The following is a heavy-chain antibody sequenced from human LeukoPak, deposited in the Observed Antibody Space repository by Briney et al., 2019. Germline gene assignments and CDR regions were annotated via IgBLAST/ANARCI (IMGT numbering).Heavy chain of an antibody. CDR2: INHSGCT. D-gene: IGHD3-3*01. V-gene: IGHV4-34*01. CDR3: ARGGVRFLEWLSINWFDP. J-gene: IGHJ5*02. CDR1: GGSFSGYY. Sequence: SETLSLTCAVYGGSFSGYYWSWIRQPPGKGLEWIGEINHSGCTNYNPSLKSRVTISVDTSKNQFSLKLSSVTAADTAVYYCARGGVRFLEWLSINWFDPWGQGTLVTVSS.